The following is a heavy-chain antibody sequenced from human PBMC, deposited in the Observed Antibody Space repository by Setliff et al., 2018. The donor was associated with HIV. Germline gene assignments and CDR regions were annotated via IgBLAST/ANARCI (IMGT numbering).Heavy chain of an antibody. V-gene: IGHV4-31*03. CDR2: IYYSGST. CDR1: GGSISSGGYY. D-gene: IGHD3-3*01. Sequence: PSETLSLTCTVSGGSISSGGYYWSWIRQHPGKGLEWIGYIYYSGSTYYNPSLKSRVTISVDTSKNHFSLKLSSVTAADTAVFYCARVPFTTGFDYWGQGSLVTVSS. J-gene: IGHJ4*02. CDR3: ARVPFTTGFDY.